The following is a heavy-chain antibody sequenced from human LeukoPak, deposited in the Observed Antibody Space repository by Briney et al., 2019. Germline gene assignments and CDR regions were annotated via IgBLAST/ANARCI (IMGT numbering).Heavy chain of an antibody. CDR3: ARDDDFLSGYYSQFDY. V-gene: IGHV3-33*01. Sequence: PGGSLRLSCAASGFTFSSYGMHWVRQAPGKGLEWVAVIWYDGSNKYYADSVKGRFTISRDNSKNTLYLQMNSLRAEDTAVYYCARDDDFLSGYYSQFDYWGQGTLVTVSS. D-gene: IGHD3-3*01. CDR1: GFTFSSYG. J-gene: IGHJ4*02. CDR2: IWYDGSNK.